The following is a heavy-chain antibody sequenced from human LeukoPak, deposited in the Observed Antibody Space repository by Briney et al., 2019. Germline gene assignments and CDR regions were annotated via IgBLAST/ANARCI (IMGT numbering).Heavy chain of an antibody. J-gene: IGHJ4*02. CDR1: GFTFSSYS. CDR3: ARDKYSSGQADY. CDR2: ISSSSSYI. V-gene: IGHV3-21*01. Sequence: GGSLRLSCAASGFTFSSYSMNWVRQAPGKGLQWVSSISSSSSYIYYADSVKGRFTISRDNAKNSLYLQMNSLRAEDTAVYYCARDKYSSGQADYWGQGTLVTVSS. D-gene: IGHD6-19*01.